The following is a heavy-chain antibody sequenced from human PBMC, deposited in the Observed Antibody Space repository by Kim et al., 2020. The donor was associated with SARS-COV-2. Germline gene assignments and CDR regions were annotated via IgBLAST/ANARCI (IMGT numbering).Heavy chain of an antibody. J-gene: IGHJ4*01. CDR1: GGSFSGYY. CDR3: AREILGYCSSTSCYTLDY. D-gene: IGHD2-2*02. Sequence: SETLSLTCAVYGGSFSGYYWSWIRQPPGKGLEWIGEINHSGSTNYNPSLKSRVTISVDTSKNQFSLKLSSVTAADTAVYYCAREILGYCSSTSCYTLDY. V-gene: IGHV4-34*01. CDR2: INHSGST.